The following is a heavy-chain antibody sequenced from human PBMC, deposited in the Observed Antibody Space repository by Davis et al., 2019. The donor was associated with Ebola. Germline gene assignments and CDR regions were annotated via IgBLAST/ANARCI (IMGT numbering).Heavy chain of an antibody. D-gene: IGHD6-19*01. CDR2: IYPGDSDT. V-gene: IGHV5-51*01. CDR3: ARSSSGWLKFDY. CDR1: GNSFSSHW. J-gene: IGHJ4*02. Sequence: GESLKISCKDSGNSFSSHWIGWVRQMPGKGLEWMGIIYPGDSDTRYSPSFQGQVTISADKSISTAYLQWSSLKASDTAMYYCARSSSGWLKFDYWGQGTLVTVSS.